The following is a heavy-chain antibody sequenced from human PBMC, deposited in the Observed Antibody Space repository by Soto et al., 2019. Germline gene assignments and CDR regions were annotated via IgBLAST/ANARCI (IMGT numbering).Heavy chain of an antibody. CDR3: ARDQGAYDYLWGSYRYTDWFDP. D-gene: IGHD3-16*02. J-gene: IGHJ5*02. CDR2: IYYSGST. CDR1: GGSVSSGSYY. Sequence: QVQLQESGPGLVKPSETLSLTCTVSGGSVSSGSYYWSWIRQPPGKGLEWIGYIYYSGSTNYNPSLKSRVTISVDTSKNQFSLKLSAVTAADTAVYYCARDQGAYDYLWGSYRYTDWFDPWGQGTLVTVSS. V-gene: IGHV4-61*01.